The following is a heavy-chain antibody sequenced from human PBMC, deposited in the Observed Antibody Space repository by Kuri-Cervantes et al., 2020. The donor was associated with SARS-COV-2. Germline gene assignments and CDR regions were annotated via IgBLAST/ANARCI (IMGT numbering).Heavy chain of an antibody. V-gene: IGHV3-48*04. CDR2: ISSSSSTI. CDR1: GITFSSYS. Sequence: GGSPETPRSAPGITFSSYSMNWVRQAPGKGLEWVSYISSSSSTIYYADSVKGRFTISRDNAKNLLYHQMNSLRADDTALYYCGRKGLDSSGYSLGYDWGQGTLVTVSS. J-gene: IGHJ4*02. D-gene: IGHD3-22*01. CDR3: GRKGLDSSGYSLGYD.